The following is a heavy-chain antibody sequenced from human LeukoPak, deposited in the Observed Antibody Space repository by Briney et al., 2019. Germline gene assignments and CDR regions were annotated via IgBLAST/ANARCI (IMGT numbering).Heavy chain of an antibody. CDR3: ARVVSKWLVQGPYYFDY. CDR2: IYYSGST. D-gene: IGHD6-19*01. CDR1: GGSISSSSYY. J-gene: IGHJ4*02. Sequence: PSETLTLTCTVSGGSISSSSYYWGWIRQHPGKGLEWIGYIYYSGSTNYNPSLKSRVTISVDTSKNQFSLKLSSVTAADTAVYYCARVVSKWLVQGPYYFDYWGQETLVTVSS. V-gene: IGHV4-61*05.